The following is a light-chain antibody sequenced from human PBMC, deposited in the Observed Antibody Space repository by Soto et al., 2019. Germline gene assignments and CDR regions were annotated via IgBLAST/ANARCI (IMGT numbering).Light chain of an antibody. Sequence: QSALTQPRSVSGSPGQTVTISCTGTSSDVGGYNYVSWYQQHPGKAPKVLIYEVSKRPSGVTDRFSGSKSGNTASLTISGLQAEDEADYYCCSYAGSYDWVFGGGTQLTVL. V-gene: IGLV2-11*01. J-gene: IGLJ3*02. CDR2: EVS. CDR1: SSDVGGYNY. CDR3: CSYAGSYDWV.